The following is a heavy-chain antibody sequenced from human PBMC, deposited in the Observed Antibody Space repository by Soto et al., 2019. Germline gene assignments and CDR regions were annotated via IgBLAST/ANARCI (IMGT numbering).Heavy chain of an antibody. V-gene: IGHV4-39*01. D-gene: IGHD2-15*01. J-gene: IGHJ6*02. CDR1: GYSVTSSDYY. CDR2: MFYSGLT. Sequence: SETLSLTCSVSGYSVTSSDYYWAWIRQPPGKGLEWIGSMFYSGLTYYNPSLKSRVTLPVDTSKNQFSVRLNSVTAADTAVYYCAPLSVSLSGPYGINVWGQGTTVTVSS. CDR3: APLSVSLSGPYGINV.